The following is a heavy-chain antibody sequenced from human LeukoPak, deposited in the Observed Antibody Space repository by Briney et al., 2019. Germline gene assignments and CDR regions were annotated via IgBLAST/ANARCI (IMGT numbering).Heavy chain of an antibody. J-gene: IGHJ5*02. Sequence: RPGGSLRLSCAASGFTFDDYGMSWVRQAPGKGVEWVSGINWNGGSTGYADSVKGRFTISRDNAKNSLYLQMNTLRAEDTALYYCARDRAAMTQVGWFDPWGQGTLVTVSS. CDR2: INWNGGST. V-gene: IGHV3-20*04. D-gene: IGHD5-18*01. CDR1: GFTFDDYG. CDR3: ARDRAAMTQVGWFDP.